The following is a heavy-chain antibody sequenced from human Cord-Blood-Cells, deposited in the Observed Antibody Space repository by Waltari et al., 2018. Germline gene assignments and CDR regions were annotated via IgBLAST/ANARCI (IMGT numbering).Heavy chain of an antibody. CDR1: GGSFSGYY. D-gene: IGHD6-13*01. CDR2: INHSGST. J-gene: IGHJ6*02. Sequence: QVQLQQWGAGLLKPSETLSLTCAAYGGSFSGYYWSWIRQPPGKGLEWIGEINHSGSTNYNPSLKSRVTISVDTSKNQFSLKLSSVTAADTAVYYCARDSSSWYYYYYGMDVWGQGTTVTVSS. CDR3: ARDSSSWYYYYYGMDV. V-gene: IGHV4-34*01.